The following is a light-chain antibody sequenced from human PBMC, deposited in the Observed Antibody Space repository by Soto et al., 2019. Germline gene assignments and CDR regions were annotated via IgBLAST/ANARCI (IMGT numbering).Light chain of an antibody. J-gene: IGKJ4*01. CDR1: QSISSF. Sequence: DIQMTQSPSSLSASVGDRVTITCRASQSISSFLAWYQQIPGKVTKLLISAASTLQTGVPSRFSGSGSATDFTITISRLQPDAVANYYCQNYTTAPAFGGGTKVEIK. V-gene: IGKV1-27*01. CDR2: AAS. CDR3: QNYTTAPA.